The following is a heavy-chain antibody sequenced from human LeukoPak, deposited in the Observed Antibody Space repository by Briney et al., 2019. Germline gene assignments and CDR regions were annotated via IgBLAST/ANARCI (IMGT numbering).Heavy chain of an antibody. CDR2: IIPHSGGT. J-gene: IGHJ4*02. V-gene: IGHV1-2*02. CDR1: GYTLTDYY. D-gene: IGHD2-8*01. Sequence: GASVKVFCKASGYTLTDYYIHWVRQAPGQDLEWMGFIIPHSGGTSYEQKFQGRVTMTRDMSIGTFYMELSSLRSDDTAVYYCSTEDKYCTTPNCGAYWGQGTLVTVSS. CDR3: STEDKYCTTPNCGAY.